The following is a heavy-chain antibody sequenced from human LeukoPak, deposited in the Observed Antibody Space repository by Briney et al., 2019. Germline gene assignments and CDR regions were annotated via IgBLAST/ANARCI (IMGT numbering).Heavy chain of an antibody. V-gene: IGHV3-23*01. CDR2: ISGSGGST. CDR1: GFTFSNYA. J-gene: IGHJ4*02. D-gene: IGHD1-26*01. Sequence: PGGSLRLSCAASGFTFSNYALSWVRQAPGKGLEWVSDISGSGGSTYYADSVKGRFTISRDNAKNSLYLQMNSLRVEDTAVYYCARDQGGSYSYWGQGTLVTVSS. CDR3: ARDQGGSYSY.